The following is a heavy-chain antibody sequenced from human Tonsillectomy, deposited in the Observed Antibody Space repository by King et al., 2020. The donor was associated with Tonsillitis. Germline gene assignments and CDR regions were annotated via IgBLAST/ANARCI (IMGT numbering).Heavy chain of an antibody. CDR1: GYTFTDYF. Sequence: VQLVQSGAEMKKPGASVKVSCKASGYTFTDYFIHWVRQTPGQGLEWMGWINPNSGATNYAQNFQGRVTMTRDTSITAAYMELSSLRSDDTAVYYCARERAPAGKWTFDYWGRGTPVTVSS. J-gene: IGHJ4*02. CDR3: ARERAPAGKWTFDY. V-gene: IGHV1-2*02. D-gene: IGHD6-13*01. CDR2: INPNSGAT.